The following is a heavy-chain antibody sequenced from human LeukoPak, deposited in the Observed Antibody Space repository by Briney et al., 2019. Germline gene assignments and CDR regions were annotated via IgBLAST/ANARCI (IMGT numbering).Heavy chain of an antibody. D-gene: IGHD6-13*01. Sequence: SETLSLTCTVSGGSISSSSYYWGWIRQPPGEGLEWIGSIYYSGSTYYNPSLKSRVTISVDTSKNQFSLKLSSVTAADTAVYYCATTYSSSWLVDYWGQGTLVTVSS. CDR3: ATTYSSSWLVDY. V-gene: IGHV4-39*01. CDR1: GGSISSSSYY. CDR2: IYYSGST. J-gene: IGHJ4*02.